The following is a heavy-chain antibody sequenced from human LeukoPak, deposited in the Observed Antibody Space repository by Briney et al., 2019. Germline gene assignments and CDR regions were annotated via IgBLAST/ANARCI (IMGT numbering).Heavy chain of an antibody. D-gene: IGHD1-7*01. CDR1: GFTFNDYW. Sequence: PGGSLTLSCTASGFTFNDYWMTWLRHAPGKGLEWVTHIKQGGSEKYYVDSRRGRFTISSDNAKNLLFLEINTLRAEETAVYYCVRDLGLTGTTWGAPGYYHSCGMDVWGQGTTVTVFS. CDR3: VRDLGLTGTTWGAPGYYHSCGMDV. J-gene: IGHJ6*01. CDR2: IKQGGSEK. V-gene: IGHV3-7*01.